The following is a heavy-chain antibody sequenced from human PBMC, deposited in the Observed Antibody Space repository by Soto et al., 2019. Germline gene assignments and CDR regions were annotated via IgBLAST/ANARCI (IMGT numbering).Heavy chain of an antibody. V-gene: IGHV2-5*02. CDR2: IYWDDDK. Sequence: QITLNESGPTQVKPRQTLTMTCTFSVFSLTTSGVGVGWICQSPGKAPEWLALIYWDDDKRYSTALKSRLTITKDTTKIQMVLTMADLDPADTATYYWAHRVLLTVFGLVTTTAVYFDFWGQGTPVAVS. J-gene: IGHJ4*02. CDR3: AHRVLLTVFGLVTTTAVYFDF. D-gene: IGHD3-3*01. CDR1: VFSLTTSGVG.